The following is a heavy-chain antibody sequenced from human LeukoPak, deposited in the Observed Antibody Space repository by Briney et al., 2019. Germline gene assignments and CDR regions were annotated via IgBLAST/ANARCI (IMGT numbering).Heavy chain of an antibody. Sequence: PSETLSLTCTVSGGSISSSIYYWGWIRQPPRKGLEWIGSVYYSGSTYYNPSLKSRVTISVDKSKNQFSLKLSSVTAADTAVYYCARDRGGYCTNGVCYKPPYYYYGMDVWGQGTTVTVSS. CDR2: VYYSGST. V-gene: IGHV4-39*07. CDR3: ARDRGGYCTNGVCYKPPYYYYGMDV. CDR1: GGSISSSIYY. D-gene: IGHD2-8*01. J-gene: IGHJ6*02.